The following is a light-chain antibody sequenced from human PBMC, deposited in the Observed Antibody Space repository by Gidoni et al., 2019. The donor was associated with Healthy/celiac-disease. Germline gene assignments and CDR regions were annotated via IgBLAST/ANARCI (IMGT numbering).Light chain of an antibody. J-gene: IGLJ3*02. Sequence: QSVLTQPPSASGTPCQRVTISCSGSSSNIVSNTVNWYQQLPVTAPKLLIDSNNQRPSEVPDRFSGSKSGTSASLAISGLQSEDEADYYCAAWDDSLNGRVFGGGTKLTVL. CDR3: AAWDDSLNGRV. CDR2: SNN. V-gene: IGLV1-44*01. CDR1: SSNIVSNT.